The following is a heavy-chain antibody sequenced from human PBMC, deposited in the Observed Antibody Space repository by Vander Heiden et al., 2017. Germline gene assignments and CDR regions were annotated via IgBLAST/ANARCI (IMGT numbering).Heavy chain of an antibody. J-gene: IGHJ4*02. D-gene: IGHD1-20*01. CDR3: SRDDITGGSGVRY. V-gene: IGHV3-49*05. CDR1: GFTFGDYA. Sequence: EVQLVESGGGLVKPGRSRRLSCSASGFTFGDYAMSWFRQAPGKGLEWVGFIRSKAFPGTTEYAASVKGRFTISRDNSKSIAYLQMNSLRTEDTAVYYCSRDDITGGSGVRYWGQGTLVTVSS. CDR2: IRSKAFPGTT.